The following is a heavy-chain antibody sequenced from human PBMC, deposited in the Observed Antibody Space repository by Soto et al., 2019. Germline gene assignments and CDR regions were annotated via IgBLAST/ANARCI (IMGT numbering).Heavy chain of an antibody. CDR1: GYTFTSYG. Sequence: ASVKVSCKASGYTFTSYGISWVRQAPGQGLEWMGWISAYNGNTNYAQKLQGRVTMTTDTSTSTAYMELRSLRSDDTAVYYCATPRANCSGGSCYSSFDYWGQGTLVTVS. V-gene: IGHV1-18*01. CDR2: ISAYNGNT. CDR3: ATPRANCSGGSCYSSFDY. J-gene: IGHJ4*02. D-gene: IGHD2-15*01.